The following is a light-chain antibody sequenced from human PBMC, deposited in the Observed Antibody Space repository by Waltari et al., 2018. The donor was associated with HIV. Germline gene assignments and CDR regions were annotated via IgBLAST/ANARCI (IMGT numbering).Light chain of an antibody. CDR2: DVS. V-gene: IGLV2-11*01. Sequence: QSALTQPRSVSGSPGQSVTISCTGTNSDVGGYNYVSWYQQHPGKAPKLMIYDVSKRPSGVPDRFSGSKSGNTASLTISGLQAEDEADYYCCSYAGSYVFGGGTKLTVL. CDR3: CSYAGSYV. CDR1: NSDVGGYNY. J-gene: IGLJ3*02.